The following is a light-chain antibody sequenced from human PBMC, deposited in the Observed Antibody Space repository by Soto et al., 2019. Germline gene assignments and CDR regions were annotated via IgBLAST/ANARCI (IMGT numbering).Light chain of an antibody. CDR1: HGIASY. CDR3: QQLNSYPLT. CDR2: TSS. V-gene: IGKV1-9*01. Sequence: TQLTQSPSSLSASVGDRVTITCRASHGIASYLAWYQQKPGKAPKLLIYTSSTLQSGVPSRFSGSGSGTDFTLTISSLQPEDFATYYCQQLNSYPLTFGGGNKVEIK. J-gene: IGKJ4*01.